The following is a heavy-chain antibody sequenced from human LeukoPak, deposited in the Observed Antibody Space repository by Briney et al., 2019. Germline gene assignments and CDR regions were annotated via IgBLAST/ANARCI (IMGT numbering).Heavy chain of an antibody. Sequence: GGSLRLSCAASGFSFSSHGMSWVRQAPGKGLEWVSGIIGGAGGTYYADSVKGRFTISRDNAKNTLYLQMNSLRAEDTAVYYCAKEAMQGGYSYGYGALDYWGQGTLVTVSS. CDR2: IIGGAGGT. V-gene: IGHV3-23*01. J-gene: IGHJ4*02. CDR1: GFSFSSHG. D-gene: IGHD5-18*01. CDR3: AKEAMQGGYSYGYGALDY.